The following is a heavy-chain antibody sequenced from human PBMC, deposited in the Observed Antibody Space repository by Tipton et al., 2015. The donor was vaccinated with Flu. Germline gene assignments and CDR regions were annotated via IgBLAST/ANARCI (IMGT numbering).Heavy chain of an antibody. D-gene: IGHD6-19*01. CDR2: INHSGST. CDR1: GGSFSGYY. V-gene: IGHV4-34*01. CDR3: ARGGRQWLVGFDY. J-gene: IGHJ4*02. Sequence: TLSLTCAVYGGSFSGYYWSWIRQPPRKGLEWIGEINHSGSTNYNPSLKSRVTISVDTSKNQFSLKLSSVTAADTAVYYCARGGRQWLVGFDYWGQGTLVTVSS.